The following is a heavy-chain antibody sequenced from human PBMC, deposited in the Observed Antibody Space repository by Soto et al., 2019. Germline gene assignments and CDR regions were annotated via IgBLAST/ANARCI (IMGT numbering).Heavy chain of an antibody. V-gene: IGHV3-23*01. D-gene: IGHD5-18*01. J-gene: IGHJ6*02. CDR1: GFTFSSYV. CDR2: ISGSGGST. Sequence: HPGGSLRLSCAASGFTFSSYVMSWVRQAPGKGLEWVSAISGSGGSTYYADSVKGRFTISRDNSKNTLYLQMNSLRAEDTAVYYCAKDGDTAMAKAAMPYYYYGMDVWGQGTTVTVSS. CDR3: AKDGDTAMAKAAMPYYYYGMDV.